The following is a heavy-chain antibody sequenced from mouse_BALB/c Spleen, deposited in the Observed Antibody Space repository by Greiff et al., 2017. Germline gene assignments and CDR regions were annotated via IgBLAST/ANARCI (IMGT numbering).Heavy chain of an antibody. J-gene: IGHJ3*01. Sequence: EVKLMESGGGLVQPGGSLKLSCAASGFTFSSYGMSWVRQTPDKRLELVATINSNGGSTYYPDSVKGRFTISRDNAKNTLYLQMSSLKSEDTAMYYCARDNYYGSSYVFAYWGQGTLVTVSA. CDR2: INSNGGST. CDR3: ARDNYYGSSYVFAY. D-gene: IGHD1-1*01. CDR1: GFTFSSYG. V-gene: IGHV5-6-3*01.